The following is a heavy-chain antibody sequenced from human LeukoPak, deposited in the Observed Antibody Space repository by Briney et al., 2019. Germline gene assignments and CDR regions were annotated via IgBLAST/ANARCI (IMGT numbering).Heavy chain of an antibody. CDR2: ISGSGGST. D-gene: IGHD3-16*02. Sequence: GGSLRLSCAASGFTFSSYAMSWVRQAPGKGLEWVSAISGSGGSTYYADSVKGRFTISRDNSKSTLYLQMNSLRAEDTAVYYCAKDPSQSGYRPFGWFDPWGQGTLVTVSS. J-gene: IGHJ5*02. CDR3: AKDPSQSGYRPFGWFDP. V-gene: IGHV3-23*01. CDR1: GFTFSSYA.